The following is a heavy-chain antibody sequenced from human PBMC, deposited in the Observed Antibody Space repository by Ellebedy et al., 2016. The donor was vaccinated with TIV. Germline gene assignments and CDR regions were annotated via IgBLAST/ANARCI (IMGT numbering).Heavy chain of an antibody. CDR2: IYYSGRT. CDR1: GSSIGRGGYS. V-gene: IGHV4-31*03. D-gene: IGHD4-17*01. Sequence: MPSETLSLTCPVSGSSIGRGGYSWGWFRQHPGKSMEWLGHIYYSGRTDYNPSLESRLTISVDPSKNHLSLRLDSVTAADTAVYYCARDFHDYDLDPFDIWGQGTMVTGSS. J-gene: IGHJ3*02. CDR3: ARDFHDYDLDPFDI.